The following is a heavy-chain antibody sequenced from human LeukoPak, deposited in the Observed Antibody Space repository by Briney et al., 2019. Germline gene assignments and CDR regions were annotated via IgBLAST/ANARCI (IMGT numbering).Heavy chain of an antibody. Sequence: SETLSLTCTVSGASISSYYWSWVRQPPGKGLEWVAYIYYSGSTNSNPSLKSRLTISADTSENQFSLKLSSVTAPDTAVYYCARHEDRNWYFDHWGQGTLVTVSS. J-gene: IGHJ4*02. CDR1: GASISSYY. V-gene: IGHV4-59*08. CDR3: ARHEDRNWYFDH. CDR2: IYYSGST. D-gene: IGHD1-1*01.